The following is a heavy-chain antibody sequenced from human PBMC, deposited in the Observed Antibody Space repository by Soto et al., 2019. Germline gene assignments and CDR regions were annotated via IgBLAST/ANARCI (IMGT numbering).Heavy chain of an antibody. Sequence: SVKVSCKSSGGTFSTSTFTWVRQAPGQGLEWMGRTIPILDVADYAQDFQGRVTITADKSTSTAYMKLTSLTSKDTAVYYCARVSPIGSTYSGYDAIESWGQGTLVTVSS. CDR2: TIPILDVA. V-gene: IGHV1-69*02. D-gene: IGHD5-12*01. CDR1: GGTFSTST. CDR3: ARVSPIGSTYSGYDAIES. J-gene: IGHJ4*02.